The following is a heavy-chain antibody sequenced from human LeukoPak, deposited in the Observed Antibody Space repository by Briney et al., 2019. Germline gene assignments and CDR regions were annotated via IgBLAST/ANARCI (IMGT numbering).Heavy chain of an antibody. J-gene: IGHJ4*02. CDR3: ARGSDYYDSSGFDY. CDR1: GVSISSYY. CDR2: IYYSGST. V-gene: IGHV4-59*01. D-gene: IGHD3-22*01. Sequence: PSETLSLTCTVSGVSISSYYWSWIRQPPGKGLEWIGYIYYSGSTNYNPSLKSRVTISVDTSKNQFSLKLSSVTAADTAVYYCARGSDYYDSSGFDYWGQGTLVTVSS.